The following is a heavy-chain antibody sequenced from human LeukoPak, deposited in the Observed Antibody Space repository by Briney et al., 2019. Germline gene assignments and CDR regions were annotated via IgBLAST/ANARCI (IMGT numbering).Heavy chain of an antibody. CDR2: IYYSGST. CDR1: GGSISSYY. Sequence: ASETLSLTCTVSGGSISSYYWSWIRQPPGKGLGWIRYIYYSGSTNYNPSLKSRVTISVDTSKNQFSLKLSSVTAADTAVYYCARLDSEYGSGSYYNDYYYYYMDVWGKGTTVTVSS. J-gene: IGHJ6*03. CDR3: ARLDSEYGSGSYYNDYYYYYMDV. V-gene: IGHV4-59*08. D-gene: IGHD3-10*01.